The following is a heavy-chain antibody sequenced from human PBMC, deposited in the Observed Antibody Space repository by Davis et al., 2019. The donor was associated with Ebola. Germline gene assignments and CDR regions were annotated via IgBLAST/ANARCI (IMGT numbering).Heavy chain of an antibody. CDR1: GGTFSSYA. V-gene: IGHV1-69*04. J-gene: IGHJ4*02. CDR3: ARGGASNLDY. D-gene: IGHD4-11*01. Sequence: SVKVSCKASGGTFSSYAISWVRQAPGQGLEWMGRIIPILGMANYAQKFQGRVTMTTDTSTSTAYMELRSLRSDDTAVYYCARGGASNLDYWGQGTLVTVSS. CDR2: IIPILGMA.